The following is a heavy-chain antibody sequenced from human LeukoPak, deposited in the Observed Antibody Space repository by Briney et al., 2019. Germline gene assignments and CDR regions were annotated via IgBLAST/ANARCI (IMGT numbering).Heavy chain of an antibody. CDR1: GGSISSSTFY. V-gene: IGHV4-39*07. D-gene: IGHD2-2*01. CDR3: ARGGYCSSTSCQPALKY. J-gene: IGHJ4*02. CDR2: IYYSGST. Sequence: PSETLSLTCTVSGGSISSSTFYWGWIRQPPGTGLEWIGTIYYSGSTFYNPSLKSRVTISVDTSKNQFSLKLSSVTAADTAVYYCARGGYCSSTSCQPALKYWGQGTLVTVSS.